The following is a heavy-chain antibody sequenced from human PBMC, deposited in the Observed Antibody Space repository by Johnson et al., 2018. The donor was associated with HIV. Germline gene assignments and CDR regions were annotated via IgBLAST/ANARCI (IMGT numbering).Heavy chain of an antibody. Sequence: VQLVESGGGLVKPGGSLRLSCAASGFTFSNAWMSWVRQAPGKGLEWVSYISSRATTIYYADSVKGRFTISRDNAKNSLYLQMNSLRAEDTAVYYCARFPPGGNYYFDIWGQGTMVTVSS. V-gene: IGHV3-11*04. J-gene: IGHJ3*02. CDR1: GFTFSNAW. CDR2: ISSRATTI. CDR3: ARFPPGGNYYFDI. D-gene: IGHD1-26*01.